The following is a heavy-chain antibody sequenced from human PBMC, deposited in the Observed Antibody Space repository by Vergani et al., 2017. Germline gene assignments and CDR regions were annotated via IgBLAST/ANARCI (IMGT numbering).Heavy chain of an antibody. J-gene: IGHJ6*03. D-gene: IGHD6-13*01. CDR2: ISGSGSSK. CDR3: ARDSSSWYGYYYYYMDV. V-gene: IGHV3-23*01. CDR1: GFTFDNYA. Sequence: EVHLLESGGGLIQPGGSLRISCAASGFTFDNYAMTWVRQAPGKGLQWVSGISGSGSSKFYEDSLKGRVTISRDNSKNTLFLEMNSLRAEDTAVYYCARDSSSWYGYYYYYMDVWGKGTTVTVSS.